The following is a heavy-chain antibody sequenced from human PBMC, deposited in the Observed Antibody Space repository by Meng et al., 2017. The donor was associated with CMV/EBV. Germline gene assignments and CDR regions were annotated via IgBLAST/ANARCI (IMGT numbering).Heavy chain of an antibody. CDR2: IIPIFGTA. V-gene: IGHV1-69*05. J-gene: IGHJ1*01. Sequence: SVKVSCKASGYMFTTYGLTWVRQAPGQGLEWMGGIIPIFGTANYAQKFQGRVTITTDESTSTAYMELSSLRSEDTAVYYCARTAYCGGDCSFAEYFQHWGQGTLVTVSS. CDR3: ARTAYCGGDCSFAEYFQH. D-gene: IGHD2-21*01. CDR1: GYMFTTYG.